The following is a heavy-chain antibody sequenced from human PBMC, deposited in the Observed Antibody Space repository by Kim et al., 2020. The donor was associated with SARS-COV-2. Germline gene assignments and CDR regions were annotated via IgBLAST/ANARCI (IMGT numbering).Heavy chain of an antibody. CDR3: ARLSQWRGAFDI. CDR2: ISSSSSYT. CDR1: GFTFSDYY. Sequence: GGSLRLSCAASGFTFSDYYMSWIRQAPGKGLEWVSYISSSSSYTNYADSVKGRFTISRDNAKNSLYLQMNSLRAEDTAVYYCARLSQWRGAFDIWGQGTMVTVSS. V-gene: IGHV3-11*03. D-gene: IGHD6-19*01. J-gene: IGHJ3*02.